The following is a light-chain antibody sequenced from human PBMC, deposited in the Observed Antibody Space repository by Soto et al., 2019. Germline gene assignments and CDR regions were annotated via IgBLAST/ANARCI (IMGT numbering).Light chain of an antibody. Sequence: DIQMTQSPSTLSASVGDRVTITCRASQSISSWLAWYQQKPGKAPKLLIYKASTLESGVPSRFSGSGSGTEFTLTISSLQPDDFATYYCHQYNGTFGQGTKVDIK. V-gene: IGKV1-5*03. CDR1: QSISSW. CDR3: HQYNGT. J-gene: IGKJ1*01. CDR2: KAS.